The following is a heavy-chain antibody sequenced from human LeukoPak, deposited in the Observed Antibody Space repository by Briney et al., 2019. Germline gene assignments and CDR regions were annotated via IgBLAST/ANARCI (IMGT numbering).Heavy chain of an antibody. J-gene: IGHJ5*02. CDR3: AKDYSKTSYYGSGTYYRPNWFDP. V-gene: IGHV3-23*01. CDR1: GFTLSSYA. CDR2: ISDSGNT. Sequence: GGSLRLSCAASGFTLSSYAMSWVRQAPGRGLEWVSAISDSGNTYHADSVKGRFTISRDSSKNTLYLQMNSLRAEDTAMYYCAKDYSKTSYYGSGTYYRPNWFDPWGQGTLVTVSS. D-gene: IGHD3-10*01.